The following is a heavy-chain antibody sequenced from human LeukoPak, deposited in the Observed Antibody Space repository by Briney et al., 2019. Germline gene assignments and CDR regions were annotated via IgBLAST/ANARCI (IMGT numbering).Heavy chain of an antibody. CDR2: ISSSSSTI. J-gene: IGHJ4*02. CDR1: GFTFSSYS. D-gene: IGHD6-13*01. CDR3: AKVSSSSWYWRSYFDY. V-gene: IGHV3-48*01. Sequence: GGSLRLSCAASGFTFSSYSMNWVRQAPGKGLEWVSYISSSSSTIYYADSVKGRFTISRDNAKNSLYLQMSSLRAEDTAVYYCAKVSSSSWYWRSYFDYWGQGTLVTVSS.